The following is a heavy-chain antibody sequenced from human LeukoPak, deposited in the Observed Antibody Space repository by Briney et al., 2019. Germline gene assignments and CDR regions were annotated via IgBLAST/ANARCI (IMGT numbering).Heavy chain of an antibody. CDR1: GDSISGYY. CDR3: ARHRFGHLFDY. V-gene: IGHV4-59*01. D-gene: IGHD3-16*01. Sequence: PSETLSLTCTVSGDSISGYYWSWIRQPPGKGLEWIGYVYHTGHTHYSPSLKSRVTVSLDTSRNQVSLILSSVTAAHTAVYYCARHRFGHLFDYWGQGTLVFVSS. J-gene: IGHJ4*02. CDR2: VYHTGHT.